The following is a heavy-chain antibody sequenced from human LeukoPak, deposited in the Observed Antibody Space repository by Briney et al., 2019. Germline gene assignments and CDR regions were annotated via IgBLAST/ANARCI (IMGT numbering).Heavy chain of an antibody. CDR1: GFTFSSYE. J-gene: IGHJ4*02. Sequence: PGGSLRLSCAASGFTFSSYEMNWVRQAPGKGLEWVSYTSSSGSTIYYADSVKGRFTISRDNAKNSLYLQMNSLRAEDTAVYYCARDPITIFSTGSYFDYWGQGTLVTVSS. CDR3: ARDPITIFSTGSYFDY. CDR2: TSSSGSTI. D-gene: IGHD3-9*01. V-gene: IGHV3-48*03.